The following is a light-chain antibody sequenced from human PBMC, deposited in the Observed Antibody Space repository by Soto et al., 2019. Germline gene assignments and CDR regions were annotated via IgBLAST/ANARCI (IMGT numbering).Light chain of an antibody. CDR2: RAS. CDR1: QNIYSN. Sequence: ILMTQSPASLSVSPGERATLYCRASQNIYSNIAWYQQRPGQAPRLLIYRASTRAAGVPARFSGSGSGTEFTLTISSLQSEDFTVYSCLQYHNLWAFGQGTKVEIK. J-gene: IGKJ1*01. V-gene: IGKV3-15*01. CDR3: LQYHNLWA.